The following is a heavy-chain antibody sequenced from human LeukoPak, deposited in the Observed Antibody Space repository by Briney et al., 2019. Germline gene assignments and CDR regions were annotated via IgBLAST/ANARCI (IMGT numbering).Heavy chain of an antibody. D-gene: IGHD3-9*01. CDR2: INPSDSSA. CDR1: GYAFTSYR. V-gene: IGHV1-46*01. CDR3: ARGYDILTGYSGFDY. Sequence: ASVKVSCKASGYAFTSYRMHWVRQAPGQGLEWMGIINPSDSSATYAQKFQGWVTMTRDTSISTAYMELSRLRSDDTAVYYCARGYDILTGYSGFDYWGQGTLVTVSS. J-gene: IGHJ4*02.